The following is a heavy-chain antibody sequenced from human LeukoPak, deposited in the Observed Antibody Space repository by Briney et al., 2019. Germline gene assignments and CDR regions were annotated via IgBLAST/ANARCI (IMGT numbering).Heavy chain of an antibody. V-gene: IGHV4-34*01. D-gene: IGHD4-23*01. Sequence: SETLSLTCAVHGGSFSGYYWSWIRKPPGKGLEWIGEINHSGSTNYNPSLKSRVTISVDTSKNQFSLKLSSVTAADTAVYYCARLLVRWQITSKESSDYWGQGTLVTVSS. J-gene: IGHJ4*02. CDR3: ARLLVRWQITSKESSDY. CDR1: GGSFSGYY. CDR2: INHSGST.